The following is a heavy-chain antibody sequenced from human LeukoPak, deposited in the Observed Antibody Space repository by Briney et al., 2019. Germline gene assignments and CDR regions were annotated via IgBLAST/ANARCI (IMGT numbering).Heavy chain of an antibody. CDR2: IYNSENT. CDR3: AIGDPGVWFDP. V-gene: IGHV4-59*01. Sequence: PSETLSLTCAVSGDSISRYFWSWIRQPPGKGLEWIGYIYNSENTNYNPSLKSRVTISVDTSKNQFSLKLTSVTAADTAVYYCAIGDPGVWFDPWGQGTLVTVSS. J-gene: IGHJ5*02. CDR1: GDSISRYF. D-gene: IGHD2-8*01.